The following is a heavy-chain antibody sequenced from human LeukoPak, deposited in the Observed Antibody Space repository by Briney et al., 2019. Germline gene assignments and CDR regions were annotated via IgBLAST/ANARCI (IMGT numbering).Heavy chain of an antibody. CDR3: ALVTTDRPFDY. CDR2: ISGNGGST. CDR1: GFTFSSYA. Sequence: GGSLRLSCAASGFTFSSYAMSWVRQAPGKGLEWVSGISGNGGSTYYADSVKGRFTISRDNSKNTLYVQMNSLKAEDTAIYYCALVTTDRPFDYWGQGTLVTVSS. J-gene: IGHJ4*02. D-gene: IGHD4-17*01. V-gene: IGHV3-23*01.